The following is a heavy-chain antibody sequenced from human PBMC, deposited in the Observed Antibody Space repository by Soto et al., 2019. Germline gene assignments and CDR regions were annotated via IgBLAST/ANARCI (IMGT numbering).Heavy chain of an antibody. J-gene: IGHJ4*02. D-gene: IGHD3-3*01. CDR2: IKQDGSEK. CDR1: GFTFSSYW. Sequence: GGSLRLSCAASGFTFSSYWMSWVRQPPGKGLEWVAYIKQDGSEKFHVDSVKGRFTISRDNAKNSLYLQMNSLRADDTAVYYCVRDFVYADYWGQGALVTVS. CDR3: VRDFVYADY. V-gene: IGHV3-7*01.